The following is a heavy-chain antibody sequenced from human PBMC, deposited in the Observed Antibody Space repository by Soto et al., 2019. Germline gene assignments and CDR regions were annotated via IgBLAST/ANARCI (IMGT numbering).Heavy chain of an antibody. CDR1: GHTLSELS. CDR3: TTDSRGGAYGSVDV. V-gene: IGHV1-24*01. J-gene: IGHJ6*02. CDR2: FDPEVGKT. D-gene: IGHD4-17*01. Sequence: QVQLVQSGAEVKKPGASVKVSCKVSGHTLSELSIYWVRQAPGKGLEWMGGFDPEVGKTIYTQKVQGRVTMSEDKSPDTAYLELRSLRFEDTDIYYCTTDSRGGAYGSVDVWGQGTNVTVSS.